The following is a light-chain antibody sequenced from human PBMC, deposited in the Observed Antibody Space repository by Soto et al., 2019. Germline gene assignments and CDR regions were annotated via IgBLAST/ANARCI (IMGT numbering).Light chain of an antibody. V-gene: IGKV2-30*02. J-gene: IGKJ5*01. CDR2: KVS. Sequence: DVVMTQPPLFLPVTLGQPASISCRSSQTLAHSDGNTYLNWFQQRPGQSPRRLIYKVSNRDSGVPDRFSGSGSGTDFTLKISRVEAEDVAVYYCMQNTHWPITFGQGTRLEIK. CDR1: QTLAHSDGNTY. CDR3: MQNTHWPIT.